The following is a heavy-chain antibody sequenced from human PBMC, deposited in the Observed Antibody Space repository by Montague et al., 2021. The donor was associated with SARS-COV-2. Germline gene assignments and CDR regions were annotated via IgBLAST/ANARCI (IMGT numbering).Heavy chain of an antibody. Sequence: SETLSLTCSVSGGSISTYYWRWIRQPPGKGLEWLGYIYYSGSTNYNPSLKSRVTISIDTSKNQFSLELSSVTAADMAVYYCASPGGYCTGGSCYYVYWGQGTLVTVSS. D-gene: IGHD2-15*01. CDR1: GGSISTYY. CDR3: ASPGGYCTGGSCYYVY. CDR2: IYYSGST. V-gene: IGHV4-59*01. J-gene: IGHJ4*02.